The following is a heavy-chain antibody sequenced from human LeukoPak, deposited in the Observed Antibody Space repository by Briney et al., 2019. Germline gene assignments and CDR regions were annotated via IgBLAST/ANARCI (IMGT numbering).Heavy chain of an antibody. Sequence: GGSLRLFCAASGFSFSNAWMICVRQAPGEWRECVGRIKSKTDVVTTHHAAPVKDRFTISRDDSKNTLYLQMNSLKTEDTAVYYCTTVSYYDILTGYYNSNFDYWGQGTLVTVSS. J-gene: IGHJ4*02. V-gene: IGHV3-15*01. CDR1: GFSFSNAW. CDR3: TTVSYYDILTGYYNSNFDY. CDR2: IKSKTDVVTT. D-gene: IGHD3-9*01.